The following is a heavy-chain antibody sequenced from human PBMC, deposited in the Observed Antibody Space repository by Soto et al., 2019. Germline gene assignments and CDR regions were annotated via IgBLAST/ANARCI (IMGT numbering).Heavy chain of an antibody. V-gene: IGHV3-23*01. J-gene: IGHJ6*02. Sequence: GGSLRLSCAASGFTFSSYAMSWVRQAPGKGLEWVSAISGSGGSTYYADSVKGRFTISRDNSKNTLYLQMNSLRAEDTAVYYCGTGIGRAARYYGMDVWRQGTTVTVSS. CDR1: GFTFSSYA. D-gene: IGHD2-15*01. CDR3: GTGIGRAARYYGMDV. CDR2: ISGSGGST.